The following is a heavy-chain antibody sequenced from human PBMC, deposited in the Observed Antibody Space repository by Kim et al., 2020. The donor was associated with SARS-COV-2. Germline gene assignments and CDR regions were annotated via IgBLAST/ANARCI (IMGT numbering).Heavy chain of an antibody. V-gene: IGHV3-13*01. CDR2: IGADGDK. J-gene: IGHJ6*02. Sequence: GGSLRLSCAASGFTFSSHDMHWVRQATGKGLEWVSGIGADGDKYYLGSVRGRFTISRENAKNSLYLQMNSLTVGDTAVYYCVRDLSGSNYYYGMEVWGQGTTVTVSS. CDR3: VRDLSGSNYYYGMEV. CDR1: GFTFSSHD. D-gene: IGHD1-26*01.